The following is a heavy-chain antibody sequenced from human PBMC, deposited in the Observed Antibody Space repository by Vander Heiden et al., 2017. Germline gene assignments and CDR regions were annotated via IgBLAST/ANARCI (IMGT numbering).Heavy chain of an antibody. J-gene: IGHJ4*02. Sequence: EVQLVESGGGLIQPGGSLRLPCAASGFTVSSNYMHWVRQAPGKGLEWVSVLNTGGVTYYADSVKGRFTISRDNSENTLYLQLSSLRAEDTAIYYCTRGTGYIITDWGQGTLVTVSS. D-gene: IGHD3-9*01. CDR2: LNTGGVT. CDR3: TRGTGYIITD. CDR1: GFTVSSNY. V-gene: IGHV3-53*01.